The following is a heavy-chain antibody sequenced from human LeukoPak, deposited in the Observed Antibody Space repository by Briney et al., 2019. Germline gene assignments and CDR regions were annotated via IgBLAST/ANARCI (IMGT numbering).Heavy chain of an antibody. D-gene: IGHD5-18*01. V-gene: IGHV3-23*01. CDR3: AKGSGYSYGYLSYYFDY. J-gene: IGHJ4*02. CDR2: ISGSGGST. CDR1: GFTFSSYA. Sequence: GGSLRLSCAASGFTFSSYAMSWVRQAPGKGLEWVSAISGSGGSTYYAHSVKGRFTISRDNSKNTLYLQMNSLRAEDTAVYYCAKGSGYSYGYLSYYFDYWGQGTLVTVSS.